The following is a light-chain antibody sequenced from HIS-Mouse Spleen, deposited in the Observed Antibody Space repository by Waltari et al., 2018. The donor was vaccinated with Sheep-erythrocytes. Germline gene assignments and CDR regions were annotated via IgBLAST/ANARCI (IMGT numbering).Light chain of an antibody. V-gene: IGLV2-11*01. J-gene: IGLJ1*01. CDR1: SLDVGGYNF. CDR3: CSYAGSYNHV. Sequence: QSALTQPRSVSGSPGQSVTISCTGTSLDVGGYNFVSWYQQHPGKAPKLMIYDVSNRPSGVPDRFSGSKSGNTASLTISGLQAEDEADYYCCSYAGSYNHVFATGTKVTVL. CDR2: DVS.